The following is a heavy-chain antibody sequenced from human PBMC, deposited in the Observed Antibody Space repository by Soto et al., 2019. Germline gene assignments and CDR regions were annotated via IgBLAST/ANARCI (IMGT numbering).Heavy chain of an antibody. CDR3: ARDLSFFWGFYWIGGSCPIGAFDI. D-gene: IGHD2-15*01. V-gene: IGHV1-18*01. CDR1: GYTFTSYG. Sequence: ASVKVCCKASGYTFTSYGISWVRQAPGQGLEWMGWISAYNGNTNYAQKLQGRVTMTTDTSTSTAYMELRSLRSDDTAVYYCARDLSFFWGFYWIGGSCPIGAFDIRGQGTMVTVSS. CDR2: ISAYNGNT. J-gene: IGHJ3*02.